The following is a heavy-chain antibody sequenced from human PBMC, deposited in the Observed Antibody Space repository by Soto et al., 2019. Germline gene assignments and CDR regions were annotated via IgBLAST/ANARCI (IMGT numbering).Heavy chain of an antibody. J-gene: IGHJ4*02. D-gene: IGHD3-22*01. CDR1: GFSLSTSGVG. Sequence: QITLKESGPTLVKPTQTLTLTCTFSGFSLSTSGVGVGWIRQPPGKALEWLALIYWNDDKRYSPSLKSRLTITKYTSKNQVVLTMTNMDPMDTATYYCAHRPLYYYDSSGYYYWGQGTMVTVSS. V-gene: IGHV2-5*01. CDR3: AHRPLYYYDSSGYYY. CDR2: IYWNDDK.